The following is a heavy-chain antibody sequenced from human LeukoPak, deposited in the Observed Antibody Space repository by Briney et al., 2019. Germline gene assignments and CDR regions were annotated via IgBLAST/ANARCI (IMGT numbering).Heavy chain of an antibody. J-gene: IGHJ4*02. D-gene: IGHD1-26*01. CDR3: ARVRSGSSYRSAFDY. V-gene: IGHV3-53*01. Sequence: PGGSLRLSCAASGFSFSSYAMHWVRQAPGKGLEWVSVIYSGDTTYYADSVKGRFTISRDNSKNTLYLQMNSLRAEDTAIYYCARVRSGSSYRSAFDYWGQGTLVTASS. CDR1: GFSFSSYA. CDR2: IYSGDTT.